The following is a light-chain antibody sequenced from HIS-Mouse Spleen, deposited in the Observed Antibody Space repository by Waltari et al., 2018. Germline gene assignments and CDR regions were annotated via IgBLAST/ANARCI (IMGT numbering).Light chain of an antibody. J-gene: IGLJ3*02. CDR2: KDS. Sequence: SYELTQPPSVSVSPGQTARITCSGDALQKQYAYWYQQKPGQAPVRVIYKDSERPSGIPERFSGASSGTTVTLTISGVQAEDEADYYCQSADSSGTGWVFGGGTKLTVL. CDR1: ALQKQY. V-gene: IGLV3-25*03. CDR3: QSADSSGTGWV.